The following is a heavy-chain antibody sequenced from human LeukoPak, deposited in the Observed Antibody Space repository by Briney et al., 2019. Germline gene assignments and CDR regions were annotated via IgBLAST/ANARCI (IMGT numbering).Heavy chain of an antibody. CDR2: ISGDGGST. J-gene: IGHJ1*01. Sequence: GGSLRLSCAASGFTFDNYAIHWVRQAPGKGLEWVSLISGDGGSTYYADSMKGRFTISRDNSKNSLYLQMDSLRTEDTALYYCARDSQEFFQHWGQGTLVTVSS. CDR3: ARDSQEFFQH. CDR1: GFTFDNYA. V-gene: IGHV3-43*02.